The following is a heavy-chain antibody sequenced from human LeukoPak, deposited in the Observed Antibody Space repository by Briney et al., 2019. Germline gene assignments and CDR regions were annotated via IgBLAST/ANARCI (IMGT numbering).Heavy chain of an antibody. Sequence: SQTLSLTCTVSGGSISSGGYYWSWIRQPPGKGLEWIGYIYYSGSTYYNPSLKSHITISVDTSKNQFSLKLTSVTAADTAVYYCARDGLRLPFTYWGQGTLVTVSS. CDR1: GGSISSGGYY. CDR3: ARDGLRLPFTY. J-gene: IGHJ4*02. V-gene: IGHV4-31*01. D-gene: IGHD5-12*01. CDR2: IYYSGST.